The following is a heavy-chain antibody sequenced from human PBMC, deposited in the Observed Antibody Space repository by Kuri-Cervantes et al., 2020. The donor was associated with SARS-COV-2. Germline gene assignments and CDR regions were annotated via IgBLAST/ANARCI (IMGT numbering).Heavy chain of an antibody. CDR1: GFTFSSYE. V-gene: IGHV3-48*03. CDR2: ISSSGSTI. CDR3: ARSYDSSGYYYSGSAYYFDY. D-gene: IGHD3-22*01. Sequence: LKISCAASGFTFSSYEMNWVRQAPGKGLEWVSYISSSGSTIYYADSVKGRFTISRDNAKNSLYLQMNSLRAEDTAVYYCARSYDSSGYYYSGSAYYFDYWGQGTLVTVSS. J-gene: IGHJ4*02.